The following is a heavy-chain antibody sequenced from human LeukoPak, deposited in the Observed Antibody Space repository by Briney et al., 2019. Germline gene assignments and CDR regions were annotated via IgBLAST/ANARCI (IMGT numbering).Heavy chain of an antibody. CDR1: GFTFDDYA. CDR3: ARRADYYYGMDV. CDR2: ISWNSGSI. Sequence: GRSLRLSCAASGFTFDDYAMHRVRQAPGRGLEWVSGISWNSGSIGYADSVKGRFTISRDNAKNSLYLQMNSLRAEDTAVYYCARRADYYYGMDVWGQGTTVTVSS. J-gene: IGHJ6*02. V-gene: IGHV3-9*01.